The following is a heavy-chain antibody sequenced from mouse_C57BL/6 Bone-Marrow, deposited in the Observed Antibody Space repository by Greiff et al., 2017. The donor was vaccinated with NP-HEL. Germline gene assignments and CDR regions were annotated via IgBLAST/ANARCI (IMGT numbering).Heavy chain of an antibody. Sequence: VQLQQSGPELVKPGASVKISCKASGYTFTDYYMNLVQQSHGKSLEWIGDINPNNGGTSYNQKFNGTATLTVDKSSSTAYMELRSLTSEDSAVYYCARSGVTTVVAYYFDYWGQGTTLTVSS. D-gene: IGHD1-1*01. CDR2: INPNNGGT. J-gene: IGHJ2*01. V-gene: IGHV1-26*01. CDR1: GYTFTDYY. CDR3: ARSGVTTVVAYYFDY.